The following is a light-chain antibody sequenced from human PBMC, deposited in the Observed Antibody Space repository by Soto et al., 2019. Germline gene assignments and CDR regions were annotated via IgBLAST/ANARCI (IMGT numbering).Light chain of an antibody. CDR1: SSDVGIYNY. V-gene: IGLV2-8*01. Sequence: QSVLTQPPSASGSPGQSVTISCTGASSDVGIYNYVSWYQQHPGKAPKLMIYEVHKRPSGVPDRFSGSKSGNTASLTVSGLQAEDEADYFCSSHAGTKNVVFGGGTKLTVL. CDR3: SSHAGTKNVV. J-gene: IGLJ3*02. CDR2: EVH.